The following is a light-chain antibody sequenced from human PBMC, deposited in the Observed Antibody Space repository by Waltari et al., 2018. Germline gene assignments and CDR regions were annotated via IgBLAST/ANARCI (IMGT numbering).Light chain of an antibody. CDR2: GAS. CDR1: QTVSSSY. CDR3: QQYESSPYS. V-gene: IGKV3-20*01. J-gene: IGKJ5*01. Sequence: FVLTQSPGTLSLSPGERATLSCRASQTVSSSYLAWYQQKHGQAPRLLIYGASSRATGVPDRFSGSGSGTDFTLSITRLEPEDFAVYYCQQYESSPYSFGQGTRLEIK.